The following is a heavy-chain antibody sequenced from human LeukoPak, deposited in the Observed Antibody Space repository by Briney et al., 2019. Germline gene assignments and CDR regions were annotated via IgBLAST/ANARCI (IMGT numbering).Heavy chain of an antibody. CDR3: AKFRGSERTVIDC. D-gene: IGHD1-1*01. J-gene: IGHJ4*02. CDR2: ISGSGGST. Sequence: GGSLRLSCAASAFTFRSYAMSWVRQAGGKGLEWVSAISGSGGSTYYADSVKGRFTISRDNSKNTLYLQMSSLRAEDTAVYYCAKFRGSERTVIDCWGQGTLVTVSS. CDR1: AFTFRSYA. V-gene: IGHV3-23*01.